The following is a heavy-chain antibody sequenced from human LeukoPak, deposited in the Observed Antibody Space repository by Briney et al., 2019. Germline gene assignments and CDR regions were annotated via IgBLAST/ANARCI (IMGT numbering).Heavy chain of an antibody. D-gene: IGHD2-8*01. Sequence: SETLSLTCAVYGGSFSGYYWSWIRQPPGKGLEWIGEINHSGSTNYNPSLKSRVTISVDTSKNQFSLKLSSVTAADTAVYYCARLISCTNGVCYYFDYWGQGTLVTVSS. V-gene: IGHV4-34*01. CDR2: INHSGST. CDR1: GGSFSGYY. J-gene: IGHJ4*02. CDR3: ARLISCTNGVCYYFDY.